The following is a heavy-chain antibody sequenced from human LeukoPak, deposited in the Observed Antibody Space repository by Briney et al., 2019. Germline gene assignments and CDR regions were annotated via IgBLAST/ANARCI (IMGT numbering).Heavy chain of an antibody. Sequence: ASVKVSCKASGYTFTGYYMHWVRQAPAQGLEWMGWINPNSGGTNYAQKFQGRVTMTRDTSISTAYMELSRLRSDDTAVYYCAIEVVVVVPAAMGGYYYMDVWGKGTTVTVSS. V-gene: IGHV1-2*02. CDR3: AIEVVVVVPAAMGGYYYMDV. D-gene: IGHD2-2*01. J-gene: IGHJ6*03. CDR1: GYTFTGYY. CDR2: INPNSGGT.